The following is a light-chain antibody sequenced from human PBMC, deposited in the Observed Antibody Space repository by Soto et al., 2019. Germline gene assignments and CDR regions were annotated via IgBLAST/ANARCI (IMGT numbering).Light chain of an antibody. V-gene: IGKV3-20*01. J-gene: IGKJ1*01. CDR3: QQYGSSSTWT. CDR2: GAS. CDR1: QSVSSSY. Sequence: EIVLTQSPGTLSLSPGERATLSCRASQSVSSSYLAWYQQKPGQAPRLLIYGASSRATGIPDRFSGSGSGTAFTLNISRLEPEDFSVYYCQQYGSSSTWTFGQGTKVEIK.